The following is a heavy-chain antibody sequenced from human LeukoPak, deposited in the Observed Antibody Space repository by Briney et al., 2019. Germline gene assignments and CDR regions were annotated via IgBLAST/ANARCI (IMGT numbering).Heavy chain of an antibody. J-gene: IGHJ6*02. Sequence: GGSLRLSCAASGFTFSSYAMSWVRQAPGKGLEWVSAISGSGGSTYYADSVKGRFTISRDNSKNTLYLQMNSLRAEDTAVYYCAKDQDVVVPAAYSSYYYGMDVWGQGTTVTVS. CDR2: ISGSGGST. V-gene: IGHV3-23*01. CDR3: AKDQDVVVPAAYSSYYYGMDV. CDR1: GFTFSSYA. D-gene: IGHD2-2*01.